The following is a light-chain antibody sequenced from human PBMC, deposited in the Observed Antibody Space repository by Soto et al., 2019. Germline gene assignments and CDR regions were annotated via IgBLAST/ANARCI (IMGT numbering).Light chain of an antibody. CDR3: QQLYTYPLT. CDR1: QSIAKY. Sequence: DIQMTQSPSSLSASAGDRVTITCRASQSIAKYLYWFQQKPGKAPNLLIYVASNLQSGVPSRFSGSGSGTDFTLTISGLQAEDFATYYCQQLYTYPLTFGGGTKVDIK. CDR2: VAS. J-gene: IGKJ4*01. V-gene: IGKV1-39*01.